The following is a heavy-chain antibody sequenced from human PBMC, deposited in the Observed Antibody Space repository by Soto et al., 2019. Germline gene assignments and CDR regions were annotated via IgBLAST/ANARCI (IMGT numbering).Heavy chain of an antibody. J-gene: IGHJ4*02. CDR1: GYTLTELS. V-gene: IGHV1-24*01. CDR2: FDPEDGET. D-gene: IGHD3-22*01. CDR3: ATGFRDRDSSGYYVDY. Sequence: ASVKVSCKVSGYTLTELSMHWVRQAPGKGLEWMGGFDPEDGETIYAQKFQGRVTMTEDTSTDTAYMELSSLRSEDTAVYYCATGFRDRDSSGYYVDYWGQGTLVTVSS.